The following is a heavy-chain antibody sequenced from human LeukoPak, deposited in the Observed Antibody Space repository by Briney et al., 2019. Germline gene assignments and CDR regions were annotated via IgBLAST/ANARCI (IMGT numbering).Heavy chain of an antibody. CDR2: ISGSGDTT. J-gene: IGHJ4*02. CDR3: AKDRESRYGAYDLGDN. V-gene: IGHV3-23*01. CDR1: GFTVSSYA. D-gene: IGHD5-12*01. Sequence: GGSLRLSCAASGFTVSSYAMSWVRQAPGKGLEWVSAISGSGDTTYYTDSVKGRFSISRDNSKNTLYLQMNSLRAEDTAVYYCAKDRESRYGAYDLGDNWGQGTLVTVSS.